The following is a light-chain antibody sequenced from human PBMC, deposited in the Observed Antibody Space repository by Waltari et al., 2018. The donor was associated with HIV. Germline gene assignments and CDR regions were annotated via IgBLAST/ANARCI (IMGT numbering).Light chain of an antibody. J-gene: IGKJ5*01. CDR2: LAS. CDR3: MQGLQIPLIS. V-gene: IGKV2-28*01. CDR1: ESLLHSNGDNF. Sequence: DIVVTQSPLSLPVTPGAPASISCRSSESLLHSNGDNFLDWYVQKPGQSPQVLIYLASNRASGVPARFSGSGSGTDFTLRISRVEAGDVGVYYCMQGLQIPLISFGQGTRLEIK.